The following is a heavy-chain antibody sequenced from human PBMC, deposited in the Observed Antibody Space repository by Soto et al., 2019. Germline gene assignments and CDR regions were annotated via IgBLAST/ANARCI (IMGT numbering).Heavy chain of an antibody. J-gene: IGHJ6*03. D-gene: IGHD3-3*01. V-gene: IGHV4-34*01. CDR3: FWSGYFGGYYYYMDV. Sequence: SETLSLTSALHRLSFTGYSWNWIRQPPGKGLEWIGGINHSGSTNYNPSLQSRVTISADTSKNQFSLKLSSVTAADTAVYYDFWSGYFGGYYYYMDVWGKGTTVT. CDR1: RLSFTGYS. CDR2: INHSGST.